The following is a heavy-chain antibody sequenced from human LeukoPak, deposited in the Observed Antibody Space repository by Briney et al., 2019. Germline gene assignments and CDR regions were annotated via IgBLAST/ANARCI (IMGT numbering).Heavy chain of an antibody. J-gene: IGHJ4*02. Sequence: GGSLRLSCAAAKFTFSHYGMHWVRQAPGKGLEWVAVIWSDGSNQYHADSVKGRFTISRDDSKDTVYLQMNSLRVEDTGVYYCAKDAQRGFDYSNSLEYWGQGILVTVSS. CDR2: IWSDGSNQ. D-gene: IGHD4-11*01. CDR1: KFTFSHYG. CDR3: AKDAQRGFDYSNSLEY. V-gene: IGHV3-33*06.